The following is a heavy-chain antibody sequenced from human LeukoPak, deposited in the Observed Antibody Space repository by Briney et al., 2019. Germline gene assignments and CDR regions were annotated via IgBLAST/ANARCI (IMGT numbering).Heavy chain of an antibody. CDR1: GCTFSSYA. Sequence: SVKVSCKASGCTFSSYAISWVRQAPGQGLEWMGRIIPILGIANYAQKFQGRVTITADKSTSTAYMELSSLRSEDTAVYYCARGKVEMATIDYFDYWGQGTLVTVSS. CDR3: ARGKVEMATIDYFDY. J-gene: IGHJ4*02. V-gene: IGHV1-69*04. D-gene: IGHD5-12*01. CDR2: IIPILGIA.